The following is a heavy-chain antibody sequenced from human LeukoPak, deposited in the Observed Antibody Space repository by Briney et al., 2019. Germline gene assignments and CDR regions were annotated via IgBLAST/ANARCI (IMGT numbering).Heavy chain of an antibody. J-gene: IGHJ4*02. CDR1: GFNFSSFG. CDR2: IWYDGNNK. D-gene: IGHD3-22*01. CDR3: ARAFTSTGYYYVGY. V-gene: IGHV3-33*01. Sequence: GGSLRLSCAAYGFNFSSFGMHGDRQAPGKGMEKVAVIWYDGNNKYYADSVKGRFTISRDNSKNTLYLQMNSPRAEDTAVYYCARAFTSTGYYYVGYWGQGTLVTVSS.